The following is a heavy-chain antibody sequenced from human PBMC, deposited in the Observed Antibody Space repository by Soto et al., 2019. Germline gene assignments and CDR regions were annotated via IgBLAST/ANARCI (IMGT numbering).Heavy chain of an antibody. V-gene: IGHV4-59*01. J-gene: IGHJ6*02. D-gene: IGHD3-3*01. CDR3: ARDQGAEYYDFWSGYRTPGIYYGMDV. Sequence: SETLSLTCTVSGGSIGRYYWSWIRQPPGKGLEWIGYIYYSGSTNYNPSLKSRVTISVDTSKNQFSLKLSSVTAADTAVYYCARDQGAEYYDFWSGYRTPGIYYGMDVWGQGTTVTVS. CDR2: IYYSGST. CDR1: GGSIGRYY.